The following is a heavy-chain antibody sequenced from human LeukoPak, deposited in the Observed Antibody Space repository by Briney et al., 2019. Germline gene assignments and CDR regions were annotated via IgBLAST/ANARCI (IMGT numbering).Heavy chain of an antibody. J-gene: IGHJ6*04. V-gene: IGHV1-8*01. D-gene: IGHD5-18*01. CDR2: MNPNSGNT. CDR3: ARALLGDTVMPPDYYGMDV. CDR1: GYTFTSYD. Sequence: ASVKVSCKASGYTFTSYDINWVRQATGQGLEWMGWMNPNSGNTGYAQKFQGRVTMTRNTSISTAYMELSSLRSEDTAVYYCARALLGDTVMPPDYYGMDVWAKGPRVPVPS.